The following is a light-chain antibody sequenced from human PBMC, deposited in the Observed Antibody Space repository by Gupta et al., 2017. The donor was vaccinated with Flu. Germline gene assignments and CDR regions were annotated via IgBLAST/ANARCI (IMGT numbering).Light chain of an antibody. V-gene: IGLV1-47*01. CDR3: AQWDDSLSGRV. Sequence: QSVLTQPHSASVSPWQRVTISCSGSYSSIEFNYVYWYQHFPGAAPKLLIYSDNQRPSGVPDRFSASKSGTYASLATSGLRSEDEADYYCAQWDDSLSGRVFGTGTKVTVL. J-gene: IGLJ3*02. CDR2: SDN. CDR1: YSSIEFNY.